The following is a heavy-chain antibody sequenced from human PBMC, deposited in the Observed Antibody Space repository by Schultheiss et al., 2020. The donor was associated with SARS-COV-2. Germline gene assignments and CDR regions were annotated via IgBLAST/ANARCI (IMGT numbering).Heavy chain of an antibody. CDR1: GGSFSGYY. D-gene: IGHD6-19*01. Sequence: SQTLSLTCAVYGGSFSGYYWSWIRQPPGKGLEWIGYIYYSGSTNYNPSLKSRVTISVDRSKNQFSLKLSSVTAADTAVYYCARDRNSGWDYWGQGTLVTVSS. J-gene: IGHJ4*02. CDR3: ARDRNSGWDY. CDR2: IYYSGST. V-gene: IGHV4-59*12.